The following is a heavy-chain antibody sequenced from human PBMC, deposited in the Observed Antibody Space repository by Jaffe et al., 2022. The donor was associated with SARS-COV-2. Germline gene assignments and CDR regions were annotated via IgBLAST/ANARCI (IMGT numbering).Heavy chain of an antibody. CDR1: GGSISSGGYS. CDR3: ARVTPSLTGYGVAFGVMDV. CDR2: IYHSGST. D-gene: IGHD3-9*01. V-gene: IGHV4-30-2*01. Sequence: QLQLQESGSGLVKPSQTLSLTCAVSGGSISSGGYSWSWIRQPPGKGLEWIGYIYHSGSTYYNPSLKSRVTISVDRSKNQFSLKLSSVTAADTAVYYCARVTPSLTGYGVAFGVMDVWGQGTTVTVSS. J-gene: IGHJ6*02.